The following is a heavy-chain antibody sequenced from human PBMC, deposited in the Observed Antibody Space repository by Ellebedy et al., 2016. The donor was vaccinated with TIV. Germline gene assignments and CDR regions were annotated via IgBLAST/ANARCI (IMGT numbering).Heavy chain of an antibody. CDR3: ASAARGSGAYESF. Sequence: GESLKISCAASGFTFSTYPMNWVRQAPGKGLEWVSYIGSRTYIVYYADSVKGRFTISRDNAKNSLYLQMNSLRADDTALYYCASAARGSGAYESFWGQGTLVTVSS. V-gene: IGHV3-48*01. J-gene: IGHJ4*02. CDR1: GFTFSTYP. CDR2: IGSRTYIV. D-gene: IGHD5-12*01.